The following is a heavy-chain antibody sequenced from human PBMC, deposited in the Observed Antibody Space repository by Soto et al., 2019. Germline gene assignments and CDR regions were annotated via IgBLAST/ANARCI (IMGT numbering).Heavy chain of an antibody. CDR3: ARECSGPRGDYVDY. D-gene: IGHD4-17*01. CDR1: GGSISSGGYY. CDR2: IYYSGST. Sequence: QVQLQESGPELVKPSQTLSLTCTVSGGSISSGGYYWSCIRQHPGKGLEWIGYIYYSGSTYYNPSLKSRVTISVDTSKNQFSLKLSSVTAADTAVYYCARECSGPRGDYVDYWGQGTLVTVSS. J-gene: IGHJ4*02. V-gene: IGHV4-31*03.